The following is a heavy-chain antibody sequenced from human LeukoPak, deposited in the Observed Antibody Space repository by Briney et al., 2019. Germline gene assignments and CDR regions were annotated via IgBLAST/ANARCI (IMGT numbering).Heavy chain of an antibody. V-gene: IGHV5-51*01. D-gene: IGHD4-23*01. CDR3: ARQWGDYGGNSVDYYGMDV. CDR1: GYSFTSYW. J-gene: IGHJ6*02. CDR2: IYPGDSDT. Sequence: GESLKISCKGSGYSFTSYWISWVRQMPGKGLEWMGIIYPGDSDTRYSPSFQGQVTISADKSISTAYLQWSSLKASDTAMYYCARQWGDYGGNSVDYYGMDVWGQGTTVTVSS.